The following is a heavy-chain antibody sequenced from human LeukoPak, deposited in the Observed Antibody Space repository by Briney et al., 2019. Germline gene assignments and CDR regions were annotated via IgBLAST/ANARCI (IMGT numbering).Heavy chain of an antibody. D-gene: IGHD2-8*01. J-gene: IGHJ4*02. Sequence: ASVKVSCKASGGTFSSYAISWVRQAPGQGLEWMGGIIPIFGTANYAQKFQGRATITADKSTSTAYMELSSLRSEDTAVYYCARSYCTNGVCPLDYWGQGTLVTVSS. CDR3: ARSYCTNGVCPLDY. V-gene: IGHV1-69*06. CDR1: GGTFSSYA. CDR2: IIPIFGTA.